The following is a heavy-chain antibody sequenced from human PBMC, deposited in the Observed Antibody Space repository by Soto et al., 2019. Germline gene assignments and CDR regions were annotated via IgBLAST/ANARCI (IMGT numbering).Heavy chain of an antibody. V-gene: IGHV3-66*01. Sequence: EVRLVESGGGLVQPGGSLRLSCAASGVTVGNNYMSWVRQAPGKGLDWVSVTYSGGDTRYEDSVKGRFTMSRDSTKNTVYLQMDSLRAEDTAVYFCARNVPVTALGYWGQGSLVTVSS. CDR3: ARNVPVTALGY. J-gene: IGHJ4*02. CDR1: GVTVGNNY. D-gene: IGHD4-17*01. CDR2: TYSGGDT.